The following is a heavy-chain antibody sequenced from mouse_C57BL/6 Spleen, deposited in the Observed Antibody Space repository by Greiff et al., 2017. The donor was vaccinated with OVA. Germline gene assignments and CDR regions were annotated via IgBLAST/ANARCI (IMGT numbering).Heavy chain of an antibody. D-gene: IGHD1-1*01. J-gene: IGHJ4*01. Sequence: QVQLQQPGAELVKPGASVKMSCKASGYPFTSYWITWVKQRPGQGLEWIGDIYPGSGSTNYTEQFKSKATLSVATSSSTAYMQLSSLTSEDSAVYYCARRYYGSRYAAMDYWGQGTSVTVSS. V-gene: IGHV1-55*01. CDR1: GYPFTSYW. CDR3: ARRYYGSRYAAMDY. CDR2: IYPGSGST.